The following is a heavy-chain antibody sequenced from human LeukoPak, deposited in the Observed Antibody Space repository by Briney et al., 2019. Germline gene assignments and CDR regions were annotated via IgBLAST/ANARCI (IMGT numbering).Heavy chain of an antibody. CDR2: ISGSGGST. J-gene: IGHJ4*02. V-gene: IGHV3-23*01. D-gene: IGHD6-19*01. CDR1: GFTFSSYA. CDR3: AKDTGYSSGKFDY. Sequence: GGSLRLSCAASGFTFSSYAMSWVRQAPGKGLEWVSAISGSGGSTYYADSVKGQFTISRDNSKNTLYLQMNSLRAEDTAVYYCAKDTGYSSGKFDYWGQGTLVTVSS.